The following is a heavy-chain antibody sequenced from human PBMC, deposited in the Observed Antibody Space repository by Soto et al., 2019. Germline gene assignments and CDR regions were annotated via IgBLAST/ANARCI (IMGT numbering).Heavy chain of an antibody. CDR1: GGTISGYY. CDR2: IYSSGNT. CDR3: ARVQRFSDWFDP. Sequence: QVHLQESGPGLVKPSETLSLTCSVSGGTISGYYWPWIRQPAGKGLEWIGRIYSSGNTKYNPSLQSRATMSLDTFNNQFSLRLTSVTAADTAVDYCARVQRFSDWFDPWGQGTLVTVSS. J-gene: IGHJ5*02. D-gene: IGHD3-3*01. V-gene: IGHV4-4*07.